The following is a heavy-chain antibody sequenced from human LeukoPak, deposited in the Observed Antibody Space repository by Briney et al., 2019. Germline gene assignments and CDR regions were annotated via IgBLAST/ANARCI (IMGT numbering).Heavy chain of an antibody. V-gene: IGHV4-38-2*02. J-gene: IGHJ4*02. D-gene: IGHD5-12*01. Sequence: PSETLSLTCTVSGDSITSDYNWGWIRQTAGKGLEWIGSIFHSGSTYYNPSLKSRVTISVDTSKNQFSLKLSSVTAADTAVYYCARDRPLYSGYDSVDYWGQGTLVTVSS. CDR3: ARDRPLYSGYDSVDY. CDR1: GDSITSDYN. CDR2: IFHSGST.